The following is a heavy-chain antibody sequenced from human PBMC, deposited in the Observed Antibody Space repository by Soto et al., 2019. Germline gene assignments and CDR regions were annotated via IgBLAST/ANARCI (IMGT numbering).Heavy chain of an antibody. CDR2: IFWDDDK. V-gene: IGHV2-5*02. J-gene: IGHJ3*01. CDR1: GFSLSTSGMA. D-gene: IGHD3-16*02. CDR3: AHSRYSATTKGAFDV. Sequence: QITLKESGPTVVKPTETLTLTCSFSGFSLSTSGMAVGWIRQPPGKALEWLAIIFWDDDKFYSPSLESRLTITKDISKNQVVLTMTNMDPVDTATYYCAHSRYSATTKGAFDVWGQGTMVTVSS.